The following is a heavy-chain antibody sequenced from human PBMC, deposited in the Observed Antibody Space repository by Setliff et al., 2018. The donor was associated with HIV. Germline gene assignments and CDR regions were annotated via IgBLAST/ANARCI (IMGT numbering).Heavy chain of an antibody. D-gene: IGHD1-26*01. V-gene: IGHV1-2*02. J-gene: IGHJ3*02. CDR3: ARASGGNSVENGFDI. CDR2: INPDSGGT. CDR1: GYTFTGYY. Sequence: ASVKVSCKASGYTFTGYYIHWVRQAPGQGLEWMGWINPDSGGTNYAQKFQGRVTMARDTSSSTAYMELSRLRSDDTAVYYCARASGGNSVENGFDIWGQGTMVTVSS.